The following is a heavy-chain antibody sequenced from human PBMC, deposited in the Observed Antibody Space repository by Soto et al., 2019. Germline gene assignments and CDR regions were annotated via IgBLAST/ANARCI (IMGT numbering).Heavy chain of an antibody. D-gene: IGHD3-16*01. V-gene: IGHV3-7*01. CDR3: ARPYTVAGSSFWCFDL. CDR1: GFTFGPYW. Sequence: EVQLVESGGGLVQPGGSLRLCCAASGFTFGPYWMTWVRQAPGKGLEWVAKIKPDGSEKYYVDSVKGRFTISRDNIKTSLYLQMNSLRAEDTAVYYCARPYTVAGSSFWCFDLWGRGTLVTVSS. CDR2: IKPDGSEK. J-gene: IGHJ2*01.